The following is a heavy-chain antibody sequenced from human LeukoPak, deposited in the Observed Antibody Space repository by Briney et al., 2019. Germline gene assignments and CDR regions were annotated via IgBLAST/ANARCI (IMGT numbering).Heavy chain of an antibody. CDR2: IKSKTDGGTT. CDR1: GFTFNNHA. Sequence: GGSLRLSCTASGFTFNNHAMNWVRQAPGKGLEWVGRIKSKTDGGTTDYAAPVKGRFTISRDDSKNTLYLQMNSLKTEDTAVYYCTTVPGYCSSTSCLDYWGQGTLVTVSS. J-gene: IGHJ4*02. V-gene: IGHV3-15*01. CDR3: TTVPGYCSSTSCLDY. D-gene: IGHD2-2*01.